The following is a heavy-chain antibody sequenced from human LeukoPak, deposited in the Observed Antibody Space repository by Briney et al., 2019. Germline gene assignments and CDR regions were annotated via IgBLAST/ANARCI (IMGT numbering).Heavy chain of an antibody. Sequence: PGGSLRLSCAASGFTFDDYAMHRVRQAPGKGLEWVSGISWNSGSIGYADSVKGRFTISRDNAKNSLYLQMNSLRAEDTALYYCAKDIWFGDPPRAFDIWGQGTMVTVSS. CDR1: GFTFDDYA. CDR2: ISWNSGSI. D-gene: IGHD3-10*01. CDR3: AKDIWFGDPPRAFDI. J-gene: IGHJ3*02. V-gene: IGHV3-9*01.